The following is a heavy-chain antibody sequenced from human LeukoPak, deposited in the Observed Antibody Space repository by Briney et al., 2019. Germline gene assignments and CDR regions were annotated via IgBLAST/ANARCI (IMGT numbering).Heavy chain of an antibody. J-gene: IGHJ5*02. D-gene: IGHD6-13*01. CDR3: ARHHYSDSWPSWFDP. CDR2: IYPGDSDT. V-gene: IGHV5-51*01. Sequence: GESLKISCKGSGYNFNRYWIAWVRQMPGKGLEWMGIIYPGDSDTRYSPSFQGQVTISADKSISTAYLQWSSLKASDTALYYCARHHYSDSWPSWFDPWGQGTLVTVSS. CDR1: GYNFNRYW.